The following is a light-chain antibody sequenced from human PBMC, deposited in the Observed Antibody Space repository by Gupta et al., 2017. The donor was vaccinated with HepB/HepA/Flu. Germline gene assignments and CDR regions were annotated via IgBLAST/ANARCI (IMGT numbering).Light chain of an antibody. CDR2: GNN. CDR3: QSYDFSLSGFVI. Sequence: QSGLTPPPSVSGAPGQRVTISCTGSSSNIGAGYDVHWYQQLPGTAPKLLIYGNNNRPSGVPDRFSGSKSGTSASLAITGLQAEDEADYYCQSYDFSLSGFVIFGGGTKLTVL. CDR1: SSNIGAGYD. V-gene: IGLV1-40*01. J-gene: IGLJ2*01.